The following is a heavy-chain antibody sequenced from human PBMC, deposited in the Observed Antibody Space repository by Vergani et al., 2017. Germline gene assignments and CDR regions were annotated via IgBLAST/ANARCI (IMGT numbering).Heavy chain of an antibody. CDR2: VYWNDDE. CDR1: GFSLTTGGEG. Sequence: QITLRESGPTLVKPTRTLTLTCTFSGFSLTTGGEGVGWIRQPPGRALEWLAFVYWNDDERYSPSLKSRVTITKDTSKNEVILTMATMDPVDTATYYCVHRLGYFDWDGAFDVWGPGTMVTVSS. CDR3: VHRLGYFDWDGAFDV. D-gene: IGHD3-9*01. J-gene: IGHJ3*01. V-gene: IGHV2-5*01.